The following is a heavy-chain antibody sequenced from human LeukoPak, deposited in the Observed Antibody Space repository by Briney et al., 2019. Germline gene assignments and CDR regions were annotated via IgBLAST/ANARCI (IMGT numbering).Heavy chain of an antibody. V-gene: IGHV4-39*01. Sequence: SETLSLTCTVSGASIISGNYFWGWVRQAPGKRLEWIGSWHHSWITDYNPSVRSRVTISADTSKNQFSLKLTSVTAADSGLYFCARRYEYWGQGNLVTVSP. CDR2: WHHSWIT. CDR1: GASIISGNYF. CDR3: ARRYEY. J-gene: IGHJ4*02.